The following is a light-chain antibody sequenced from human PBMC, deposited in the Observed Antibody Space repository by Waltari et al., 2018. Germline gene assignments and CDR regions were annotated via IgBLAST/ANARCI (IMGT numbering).Light chain of an antibody. CDR2: EDT. CDR1: SSDVGSYNL. CDR3: CSYAASTISWV. Sequence: QSALTQPASVSESPGQSITISCTGTSSDVGSYNLVSWYQQHPGKAPKLIIYEDTKRPSGVSNRCSGSKSGNTASRTISGLQAEDEADYYCCSYAASTISWVFGGGTKLTVL. J-gene: IGLJ3*02. V-gene: IGLV2-23*01.